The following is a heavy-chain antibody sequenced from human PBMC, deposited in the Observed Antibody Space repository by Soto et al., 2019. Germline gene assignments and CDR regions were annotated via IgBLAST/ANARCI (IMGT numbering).Heavy chain of an antibody. CDR1: GYTFTSYA. CDR2: INARNGNT. D-gene: IGHD2-15*01. J-gene: IGHJ4*02. CDR3: ARGPGGPDGPGDY. Sequence: QVQLVQSGAEVKKPGASVKVSCKASGYTFTSYAMHWVRQAPGQRLEWMGWINARNGNTKYSQKFQGRFTSTRDTAASTAYRELSSLRSEDTAVYYCARGPGGPDGPGDYWGQGTLVTVSS. V-gene: IGHV1-3*01.